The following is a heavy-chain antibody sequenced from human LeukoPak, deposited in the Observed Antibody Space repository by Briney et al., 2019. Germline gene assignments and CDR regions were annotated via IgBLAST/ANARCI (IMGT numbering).Heavy chain of an antibody. D-gene: IGHD2-8*01. Sequence: SETLSLTCTVSGTSISGDYWSWIRQPPGKELEWIGYVYFTGNTNYNPSLKSRVTISMDTSKNQISLTVTSVTAADTAVYFCALAPNSNWFDFWGPGTLVTVSS. V-gene: IGHV4-59*08. CDR3: ALAPNSNWFDF. CDR1: GTSISGDY. J-gene: IGHJ5*01. CDR2: VYFTGNT.